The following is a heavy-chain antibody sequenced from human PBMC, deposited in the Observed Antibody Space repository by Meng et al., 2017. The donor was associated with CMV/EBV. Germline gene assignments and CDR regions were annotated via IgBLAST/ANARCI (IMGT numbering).Heavy chain of an antibody. CDR3: ARDKVNRPLKPNIVVVPTANYYYYYAMDV. D-gene: IGHD2-2*01. J-gene: IGHJ6*02. CDR2: ISFDGSNE. Sequence: GESLKISCAASGFTFSRYAMYWVRQAPGKGLEWVAVISFDGSNEYYADSVKGRFTISRDNSKNTLYLQMNSLRAEDTALFYCARDKVNRPLKPNIVVVPTANYYYYYAMDVWGQGTTVTVSS. V-gene: IGHV3-30-3*01. CDR1: GFTFSRYA.